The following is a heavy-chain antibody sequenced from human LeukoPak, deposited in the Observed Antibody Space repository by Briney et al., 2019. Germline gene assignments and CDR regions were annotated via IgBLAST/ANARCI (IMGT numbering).Heavy chain of an antibody. CDR3: ARTRIIVEYYYYYYMDV. V-gene: IGHV1-2*02. Sequence: ASVKVSCKASGYTFTGYYMHWVRQAPGQGLEWMGWINPNSGGTNYAQKFQGRVTMTRDTSISTAYMELSRLRSDDTAVYYCARTRIIVEYYYYYYMDVWGKGTTVTVSS. J-gene: IGHJ6*03. CDR1: GYTFTGYY. D-gene: IGHD2-21*01. CDR2: INPNSGGT.